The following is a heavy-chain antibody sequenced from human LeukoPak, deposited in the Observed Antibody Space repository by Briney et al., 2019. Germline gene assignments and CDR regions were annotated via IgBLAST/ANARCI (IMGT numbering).Heavy chain of an antibody. CDR1: GGSISSSTYY. CDR3: ARHIYDFWSGYFQPRHFDY. V-gene: IGHV4-39*01. J-gene: IGHJ4*02. CDR2: VYYSGST. D-gene: IGHD3-3*01. Sequence: PSETLSLTCTVSGGSISSSTYYWGWIRQPPGKGLDWIGSVYYSGSTYYNPSLKSRVTMSVDTSKNHFSLKLTSVTAADTAVYYCARHIYDFWSGYFQPRHFDYWGQGTLVTVSS.